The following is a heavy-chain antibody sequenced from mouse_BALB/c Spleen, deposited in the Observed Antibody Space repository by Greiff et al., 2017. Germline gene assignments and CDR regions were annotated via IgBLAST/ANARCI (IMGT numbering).Heavy chain of an antibody. J-gene: IGHJ2*01. CDR3: ARGDYYGY. CDR2: ISSGSSTI. Sequence: EVMLVESGGGLVQPGGSRKLSCAASGFTFSSFGMHWVRQAPEKGLEWVAYISSGSSTIYYADTVKGRFTISRDNPKNTLFLQMTSLRSEDTAMYYCARGDYYGYWGQGTTLTVAS. CDR1: GFTFSSFG. V-gene: IGHV5-17*02.